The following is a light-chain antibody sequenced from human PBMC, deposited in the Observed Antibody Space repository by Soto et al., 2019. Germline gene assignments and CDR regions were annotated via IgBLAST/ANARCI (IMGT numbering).Light chain of an antibody. CDR3: LQCDSDPYT. CDR2: AAS. J-gene: IGKJ2*01. Sequence: DIQMTQSPSSLSASVGDRVTITCRASQGIRNDLGWYQQKPGKAPKRLIYAASSLQSGVPYRFNRSVSGTDSTLTVVCQQAREFSTYGYLQCDSDPYTCGQGTRLEIK. CDR1: QGIRND. V-gene: IGKV1-17*01.